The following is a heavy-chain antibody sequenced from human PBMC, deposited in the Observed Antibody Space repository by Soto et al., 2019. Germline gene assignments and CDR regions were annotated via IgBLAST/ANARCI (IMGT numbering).Heavy chain of an antibody. V-gene: IGHV5-51*01. J-gene: IGHJ5*02. D-gene: IGHD3-10*01. CDR1: GHLFNNHW. CDR2: IFTRNSET. CDR3: ARGYFDSGHGYDL. Sequence: GESLKISCKGPGHLFNNHWIGWVRQTPGKGLEWMGLIFTRNSETKTSPSFQGHVSFSVDNSINTVYLQWTSLKTTDTGIYFCARGYFDSGHGYDLWGQGTLVTVSS.